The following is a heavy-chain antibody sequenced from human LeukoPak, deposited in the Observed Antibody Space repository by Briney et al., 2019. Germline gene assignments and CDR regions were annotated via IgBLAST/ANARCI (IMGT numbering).Heavy chain of an antibody. D-gene: IGHD3-22*01. CDR1: GYTFTGYY. CDR3: ARGTYYYDSSGYYYPTYFDY. J-gene: IGHJ4*02. V-gene: IGHV1-2*02. CDR2: INPNSGGT. Sequence: ASVKVSCKASGYTFTGYYMHWVRQAPGQGLEWMGWINPNSGGTNYAQKFQGRVTMTRDTSISTACMELSRLRSDDTAVYYCARGTYYYDSSGYYYPTYFDYWGQGTLVTVSS.